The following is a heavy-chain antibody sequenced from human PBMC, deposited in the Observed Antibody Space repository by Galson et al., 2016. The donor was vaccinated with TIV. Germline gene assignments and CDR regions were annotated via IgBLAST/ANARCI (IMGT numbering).Heavy chain of an antibody. CDR3: VRRETSGYYQ. CDR1: GSSFTSYW. J-gene: IGHJ4*02. CDR2: IYPGDSDT. D-gene: IGHD3-22*01. V-gene: IGHV5-51*01. Sequence: QSGAEVTKPGESLKISCKGSGSSFTSYWIVWVRQMPGKGLEWMGTIYPGDSDTRYSPSFQGQITISADKSISTAYLQWSSLKASDTAMYYCVRRETSGYYQWGQGTLVTVSS.